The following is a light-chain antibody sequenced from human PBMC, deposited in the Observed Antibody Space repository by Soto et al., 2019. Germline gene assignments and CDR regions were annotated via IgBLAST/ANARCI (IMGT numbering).Light chain of an antibody. CDR3: YSYAGGNTWV. Sequence: QSALTHPASVSGSPGQSITISCTGTSSAVANYNLVSWYQQHPGKAPKLMIYEGSKRPSGVSHRFSGSKSDNTASLTISGLQAEDEADYYCYSYAGGNTWVFGGGTKLTVL. CDR1: SSAVANYNL. CDR2: EGS. V-gene: IGLV2-23*01. J-gene: IGLJ3*02.